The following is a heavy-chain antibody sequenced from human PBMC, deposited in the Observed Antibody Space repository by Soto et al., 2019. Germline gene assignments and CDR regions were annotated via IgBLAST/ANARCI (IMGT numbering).Heavy chain of an antibody. J-gene: IGHJ4*02. V-gene: IGHV4-39*01. CDR3: ARSRGALRWFGELRERPYYLDY. D-gene: IGHD3-10*01. CDR2: IYYSGST. Sequence: PSETLSLTCTVSGGSISSSSYYWGWIRQPPGKGLEWIGSIYYSGSTYYNPSLKSRVTISVDTSKNQFSLKLSSVTAADTAVYYCARSRGALRWFGELRERPYYLDYWGQGTLVTVSS. CDR1: GGSISSSSYY.